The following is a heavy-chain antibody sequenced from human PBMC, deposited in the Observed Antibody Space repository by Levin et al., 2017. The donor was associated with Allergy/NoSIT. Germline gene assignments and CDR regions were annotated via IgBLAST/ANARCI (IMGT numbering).Heavy chain of an antibody. Sequence: SETLSLTCTVSGGSISSGGYSWTWIRHHPGKGLEWIGYIYSSGYSNYSPSLKSRVTISLDTSKSQFSLILTSVTAADTAVYYCARGGPTVTTWFLDSGGLGALVTVSS. D-gene: IGHD4-17*01. J-gene: IGHJ4*02. V-gene: IGHV4-31*03. CDR1: GGSISSGGYS. CDR2: IYSSGYS. CDR3: ARGGPTVTTWFLDS.